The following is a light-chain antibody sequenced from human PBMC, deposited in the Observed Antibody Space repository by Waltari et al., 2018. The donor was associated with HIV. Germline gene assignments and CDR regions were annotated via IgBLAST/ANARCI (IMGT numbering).Light chain of an antibody. V-gene: IGLV3-21*04. Sequence: SDVLTQAPAVSVAPGETATISCEGDNIGDKSVHWYQQKPGQDPRLVIPLCSERPSGIPERFSGSRSGNTATLTISRVEAGDEADYHCQMWNGDSFHPGVFGGGTRLTVL. CDR2: LCS. CDR1: NIGDKS. CDR3: QMWNGDSFHPGV. J-gene: IGLJ3*02.